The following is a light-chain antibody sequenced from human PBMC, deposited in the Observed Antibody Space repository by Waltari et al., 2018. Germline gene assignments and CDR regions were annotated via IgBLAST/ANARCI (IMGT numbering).Light chain of an antibody. J-gene: IGKJ4*01. V-gene: IGKV3-11*01. CDR2: DVS. CDR3: QQRRNWPT. Sequence: EIVLTQSPATLSLSPGESATLPCRASQSVSTFLAWYQQKPGQSPRLLIYDVSFRATGIPIRFSGSGSETDFTLTISSLEPEDFAVYYCQQRRNWPTFGGGTKVEVK. CDR1: QSVSTF.